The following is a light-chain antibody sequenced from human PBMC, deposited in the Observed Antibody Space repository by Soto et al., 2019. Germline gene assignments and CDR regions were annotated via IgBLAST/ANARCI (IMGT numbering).Light chain of an antibody. J-gene: IGLJ2*01. CDR3: GTWDNSLSAV. CDR2: DNG. V-gene: IGLV1-51*01. CDR1: SSNIGSNY. Sequence: QSVLTQPPSVSAAPGQKVTISCSGSSSNIGSNYVSWYQQLPGTAPRLLIYDNGKRPSGIPDRFSGSQSGTSATLGITGLQTGDEADYYCGTWDNSLSAVFGGGTKPPS.